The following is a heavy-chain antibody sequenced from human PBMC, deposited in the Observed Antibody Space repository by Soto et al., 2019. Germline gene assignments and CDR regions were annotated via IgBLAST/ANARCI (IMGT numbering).Heavy chain of an antibody. CDR1: GSSVSSGSYY. CDR2: IYYSGST. V-gene: IGHV4-61*01. J-gene: IGHJ5*02. Sequence: PSETLSLTCTVSGSSVSSGSYYWSWIRQPPGKGLEWIGYIYYSGSTNYNPSLKSRVTISVDTSKNQFSLKLSSVTAADTAVYYCARIVVVPAAIGNWFDPWGQGTLVTVSS. CDR3: ARIVVVPAAIGNWFDP. D-gene: IGHD2-2*02.